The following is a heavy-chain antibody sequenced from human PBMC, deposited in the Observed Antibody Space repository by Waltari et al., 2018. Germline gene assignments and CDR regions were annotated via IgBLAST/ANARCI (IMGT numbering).Heavy chain of an antibody. Sequence: EVQLVESGGGLVKPGGSLRLSCAASGFTFSSYSMNWVRQAPGKGLEWVSSISSSSSYIYYADSVKGRFTISRDNAKNSLYLQMNSLRAEDTAVYYCARGSTAGYSYGLCDYWGQGTLVTVSS. V-gene: IGHV3-21*01. J-gene: IGHJ4*02. D-gene: IGHD5-18*01. CDR2: ISSSSSYI. CDR3: ARGSTAGYSYGLCDY. CDR1: GFTFSSYS.